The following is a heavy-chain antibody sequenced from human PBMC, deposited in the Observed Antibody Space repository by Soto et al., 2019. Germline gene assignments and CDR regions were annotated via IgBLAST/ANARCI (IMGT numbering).Heavy chain of an antibody. CDR2: MNPNSGNT. D-gene: IGHD6-13*01. CDR3: ARGLCSLAYSYYSAMDV. V-gene: IGHV1-8*01. Sequence: ASVKVSCKASGYTFTSYDINWVRQATGQGLEWMGWMNPNSGNTGYAQKFQGRVTMTRNTSISTAYMELSSLRSEDTAVYYCARGLCSLAYSYYSAMDVCAQRSTAPVSS. CDR1: GYTFTSYD. J-gene: IGHJ6*02.